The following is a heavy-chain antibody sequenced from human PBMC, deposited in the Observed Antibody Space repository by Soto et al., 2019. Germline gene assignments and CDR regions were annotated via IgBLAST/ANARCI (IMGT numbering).Heavy chain of an antibody. V-gene: IGHV3-23*01. CDR3: AKHFVNGEVDY. CDR1: GFTFSTYD. J-gene: IGHJ4*02. Sequence: EVQLLESGGGLVQPGGSLRLSCAASGFTFSTYDMSWVRQPPGKGLEWVSIVSDGGSDAFYADSVKGRFAISRDNSKHTLYLQMNSLTAEDTAVYYCAKHFVNGEVDYWGQGTPVTVSS. D-gene: IGHD3-10*01. CDR2: VSDGGSDA.